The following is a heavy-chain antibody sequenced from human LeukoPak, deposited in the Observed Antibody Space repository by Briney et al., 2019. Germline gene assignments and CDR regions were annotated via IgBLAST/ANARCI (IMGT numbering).Heavy chain of an antibody. CDR2: IWYDGSNK. CDR1: GLTFSSYG. J-gene: IGHJ3*02. V-gene: IGHV3-33*01. CDR3: ARGVLRYFDWSPSDDAFDI. D-gene: IGHD3-9*01. Sequence: GGSLRLSCAASGLTFSSYGMHWVRQAPGKGLEWVAVIWYDGSNKYYADSVKGRFTISRDNSKNTLYLQMNSLRAEDTAVYYCARGVLRYFDWSPSDDAFDIWGQGTMVTVSS.